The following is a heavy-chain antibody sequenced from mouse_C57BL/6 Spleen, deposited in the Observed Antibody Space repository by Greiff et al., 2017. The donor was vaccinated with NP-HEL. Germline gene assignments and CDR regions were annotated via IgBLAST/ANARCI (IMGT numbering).Heavy chain of an antibody. CDR3: AREVITTVAYYFDY. CDR2: IYPGSGST. V-gene: IGHV1-55*01. Sequence: QVQLQQPGAELVKPGASVKMSCKASGYTFTSYWITWVKQRPGQGLEWIGDIYPGSGSTNYNEKFKSKATLTVDTSSSTAYMQLSSLTSEDSAVYYCAREVITTVAYYFDYWGQGTTLTVSS. CDR1: GYTFTSYW. D-gene: IGHD1-1*01. J-gene: IGHJ2*01.